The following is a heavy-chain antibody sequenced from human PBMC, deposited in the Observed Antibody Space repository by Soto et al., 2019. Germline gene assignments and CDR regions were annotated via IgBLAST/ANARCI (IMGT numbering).Heavy chain of an antibody. V-gene: IGHV4-59*01. CDR1: GGSISSYY. J-gene: IGHJ4*02. D-gene: IGHD4-17*01. CDR2: IYYSGST. CDR3: ARVPNYGDYPLGYFDY. Sequence: SETLSLTCTVSGGSISSYYWSWIRQPPGKGLEWIGYIYYSGSTNYNPSLKSRVTISVDTSKNQFSLKLSSVTAADTAVYYCARVPNYGDYPLGYFDYWGQGTLVTVSS.